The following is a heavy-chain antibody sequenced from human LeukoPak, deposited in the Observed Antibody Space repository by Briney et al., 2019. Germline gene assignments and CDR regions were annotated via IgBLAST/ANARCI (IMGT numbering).Heavy chain of an antibody. CDR2: IWYDGNNK. V-gene: IGHV3-33*06. Sequence: QPGGSLRLSCAASGFTFSSYGMHWVRQVPGKGLEWVAVIWYDGNNKYYAESVKGRFTISRDISKNTLYLQMNSLRAEDTAVYYCAKDRLPLGELSLFDYWGQGTLVTVSS. CDR1: GFTFSSYG. J-gene: IGHJ4*02. CDR3: AKDRLPLGELSLFDY. D-gene: IGHD3-16*02.